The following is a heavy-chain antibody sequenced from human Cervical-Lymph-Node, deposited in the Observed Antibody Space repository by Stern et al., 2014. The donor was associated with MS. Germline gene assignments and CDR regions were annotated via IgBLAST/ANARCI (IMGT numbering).Heavy chain of an antibody. CDR3: ACRRRGPIGY. V-gene: IGHV4-34*01. Sequence: QVQLQQWGAGLLKHSETLSLTCAVYGESFSGYYWSWIRQPPGKGLEWIREIHHSGSTNYNPSRKRRVPISTDTSKNQFPLKLSSVTAADTAVYYCACRRRGPIGYWGQGTLVTVSS. D-gene: IGHD3-10*01. CDR2: IHHSGST. CDR1: GESFSGYY. J-gene: IGHJ4*02.